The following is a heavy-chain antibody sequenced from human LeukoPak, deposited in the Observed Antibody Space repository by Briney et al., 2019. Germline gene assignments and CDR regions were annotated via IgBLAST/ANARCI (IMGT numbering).Heavy chain of an antibody. D-gene: IGHD3-22*01. Sequence: KPSETLSLTCTVSGGSISSSSYYWGWIRQPPGKGLEWIGSIYYSGSTYYNPSLKSRVTISVDTSKNQFSLKLSSVTAADTAVYYCARETYYYDSSGYDLGYFDYWGQGTLVTVSS. J-gene: IGHJ4*02. CDR1: GGSISSSSYY. V-gene: IGHV4-39*07. CDR2: IYYSGST. CDR3: ARETYYYDSSGYDLGYFDY.